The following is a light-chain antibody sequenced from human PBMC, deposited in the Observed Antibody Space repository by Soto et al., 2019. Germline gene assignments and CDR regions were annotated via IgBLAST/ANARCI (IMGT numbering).Light chain of an antibody. V-gene: IGKV1-16*01. CDR3: QPYKTSPRT. CDR1: EDSNSY. Sequence: DTQMTQSPASLSASIGEIVTITCRASEDSNSYVAWIQHRPGKAPKSLIYAASRLQSGVPSRFRGSGSGTDFSLTISSLQPGDSATYYCQPYKTSPRTFGQGTTLEI. CDR2: AAS. J-gene: IGKJ1*01.